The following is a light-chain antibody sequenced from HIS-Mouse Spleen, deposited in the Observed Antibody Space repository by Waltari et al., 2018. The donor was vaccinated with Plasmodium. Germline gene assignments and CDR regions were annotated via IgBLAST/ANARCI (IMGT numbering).Light chain of an antibody. Sequence: SYVLTQPPSVSVAPGKTARITCGGNNLGSKSVHWYQQKPGQAPGLVVYDESDRPSGIPERFSGSNSGNTATLTISRVEAGDEADYYCQVWDSSSDHVVFGGGTKLTVL. CDR3: QVWDSSSDHVV. J-gene: IGLJ2*01. CDR1: NLGSKS. CDR2: DES. V-gene: IGLV3-21*03.